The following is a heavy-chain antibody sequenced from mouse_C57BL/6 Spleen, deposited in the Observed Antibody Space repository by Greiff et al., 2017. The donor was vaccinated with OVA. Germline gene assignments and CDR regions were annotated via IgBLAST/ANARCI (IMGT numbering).Heavy chain of an antibody. V-gene: IGHV5-9-1*02. CDR3: TGVYDFPWFAY. CDR1: GFTFSSYA. CDR2: ISSGGDYI. Sequence: EVMLVESGGDLVKPGGSLKLSCAASGFTFSSYAMSWVRQTPEKRLEWVAYISSGGDYIYYADTVKGRFTISRDNARNTLYLQMSSLKSEDTAMYYCTGVYDFPWFAYWGQGTLVTVSA. J-gene: IGHJ3*01. D-gene: IGHD2-3*01.